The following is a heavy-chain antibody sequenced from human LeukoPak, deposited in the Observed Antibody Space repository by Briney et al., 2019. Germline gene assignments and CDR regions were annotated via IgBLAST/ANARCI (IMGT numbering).Heavy chain of an antibody. Sequence: PGRSLRLSCAASGFTFSSYGMHWDRQAPGKGLEWVAVISYDGSNKYYADSVKGRFTISRDNSKNTLYLQMNSLRAEDTAVYYCAKDGLRLGELSYWGQGTLVTVSS. CDR1: GFTFSSYG. CDR3: AKDGLRLGELSY. CDR2: ISYDGSNK. V-gene: IGHV3-30*18. D-gene: IGHD3-16*02. J-gene: IGHJ4*02.